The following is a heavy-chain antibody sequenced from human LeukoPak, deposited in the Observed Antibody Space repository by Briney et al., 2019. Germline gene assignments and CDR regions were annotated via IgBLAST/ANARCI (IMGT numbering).Heavy chain of an antibody. CDR3: ARVRMTRGAFDV. V-gene: IGHV1-46*01. Sequence: ASVKVSCKASGYTFTSFYIHWVRQAPGQGLEWMGIINPSGGSTDFAQKFQGRDAMTRDTSTSTVYMELSSLRSEDTAVYFCARVRMTRGAFDVWGQGTWVTVSS. D-gene: IGHD2/OR15-2a*01. CDR1: GYTFTSFY. CDR2: INPSGGST. J-gene: IGHJ3*01.